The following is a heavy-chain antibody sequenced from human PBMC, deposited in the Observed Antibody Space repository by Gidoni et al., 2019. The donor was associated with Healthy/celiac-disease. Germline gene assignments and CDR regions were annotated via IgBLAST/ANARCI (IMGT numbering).Heavy chain of an antibody. D-gene: IGHD6-19*01. CDR3: ARGYSSGWLYNGFDP. CDR1: GGSPISGSYY. J-gene: IGHJ5*02. V-gene: IGHV4-61*02. CDR2: IYTSGST. Sequence: QMGRQEWGPGLLNPSHTLSLTCTAPGGSPISGSYYWRWIRPPAGKGLEWIGRIYTSGSTNYNPSLKSRVTISVDTSKNQFSLKLSAVTAADTAVYYCARGYSSGWLYNGFDPWGQGTLVTVSS.